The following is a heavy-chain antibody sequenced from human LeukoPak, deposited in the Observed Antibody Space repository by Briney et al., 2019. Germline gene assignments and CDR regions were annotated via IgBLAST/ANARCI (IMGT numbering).Heavy chain of an antibody. CDR3: AKDGADYYDASGFYGDFDY. D-gene: IGHD3-22*01. V-gene: IGHV3-23*01. J-gene: IGHJ4*02. CDR1: GFAFSNYA. Sequence: GGSLRLSCAASGFAFSNYAMNWVRQAPGKGLEWVSTISGRDGNTYYADSVKGRFTISRDNSENTLYLQMNSLRAEDTAVYYCAKDGADYYDASGFYGDFDYWGQGTLVTVSS. CDR2: ISGRDGNT.